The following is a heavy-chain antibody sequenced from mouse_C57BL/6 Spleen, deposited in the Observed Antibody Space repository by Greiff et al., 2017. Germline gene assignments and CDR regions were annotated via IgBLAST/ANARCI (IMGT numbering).Heavy chain of an antibody. CDR2: IDPSDSET. CDR3: ARGGKTAQATDYAMDY. J-gene: IGHJ4*01. V-gene: IGHV1-52*01. CDR1: GYTFTSYW. Sequence: QVQLQQPGAELVRPGSSVKLSCKASGYTFTSYWMHWVKQRPIQGLEWIGNIDPSDSETHYNQKFKDKATLTVDKSSSTAYMQLSSLTSEDSAVYYCARGGKTAQATDYAMDYWGQGTSVTVSS. D-gene: IGHD3-2*02.